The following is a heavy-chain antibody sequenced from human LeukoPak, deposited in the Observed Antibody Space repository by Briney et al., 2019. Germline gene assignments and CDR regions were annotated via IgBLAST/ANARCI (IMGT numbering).Heavy chain of an antibody. V-gene: IGHV3-48*01. D-gene: IGHD1-26*01. Sequence: PGGSLRLSCAASGFMFSNYNMNWVRQAPGKGLEWVSYISSSTIYYADSVKGRFTISRDNAKKSVCLQMNSLRAEDTAVFYCAFSGSYGVYWGQGTLVTVSS. CDR3: AFSGSYGVY. J-gene: IGHJ4*02. CDR1: GFMFSNYN. CDR2: ISSSTI.